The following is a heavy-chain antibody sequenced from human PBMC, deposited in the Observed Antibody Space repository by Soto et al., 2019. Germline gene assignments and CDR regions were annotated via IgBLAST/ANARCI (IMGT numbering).Heavy chain of an antibody. J-gene: IGHJ5*02. CDR3: AKGGSAAVIAAAGTGNWFDP. D-gene: IGHD6-13*01. CDR1: GFTCAAYA. CDR2: ISGSGTNI. Sequence: EVHLVESGGGMVHPGRSLQLSCVASGFTCAAYAMYWVRQAPGKGPELVSGISGSGTNISYADSVKGRFTISKDNSKNTLYVHMISLRDDDTALYYCAKGGSAAVIAAAGTGNWFDPWGQGSIVTVSS. V-gene: IGHV3-9*01.